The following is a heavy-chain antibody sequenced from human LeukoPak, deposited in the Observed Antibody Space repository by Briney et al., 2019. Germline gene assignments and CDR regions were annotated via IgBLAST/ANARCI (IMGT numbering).Heavy chain of an antibody. J-gene: IGHJ4*02. CDR2: IRYDGGNK. CDR1: RFTFRSYG. CDR3: ATYRQVLLPFES. D-gene: IGHD2-8*02. Sequence: GGSLRLSCAASRFTFRSYGMTWVRQAPGKGLEWVAFIRYDGGNKYYADSVKGRFTISRDNSKSTLSLQMNSLRAEDTAIYYCATYRQVLLPFESWGQGTLVTVSS. V-gene: IGHV3-30*02.